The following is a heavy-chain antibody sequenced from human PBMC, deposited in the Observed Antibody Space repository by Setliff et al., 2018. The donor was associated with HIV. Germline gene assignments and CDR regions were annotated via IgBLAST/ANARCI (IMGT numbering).Heavy chain of an antibody. CDR1: GYSISSGYY. V-gene: IGHV4-38-2*01. CDR3: ARVPHRVVGTTTLLYHFDY. Sequence: PSETLSLTCAVSGYSISSGYYWAWIRQSPGKGLDWIGSIHHSGTTYYNPSLKSRVTISADTTTNQVSLQVNSVTAVDTAVYYCARVPHRVVGTTTLLYHFDYWGLGTLVTVSS. CDR2: IHHSGTT. D-gene: IGHD1-26*01. J-gene: IGHJ4*02.